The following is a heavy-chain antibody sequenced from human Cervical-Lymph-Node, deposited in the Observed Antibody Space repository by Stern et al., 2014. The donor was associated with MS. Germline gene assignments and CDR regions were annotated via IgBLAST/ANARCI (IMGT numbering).Heavy chain of an antibody. V-gene: IGHV4-30-2*01. CDR2: IYHIGST. CDR3: ARSSTVTPNAFDI. J-gene: IGHJ3*02. Sequence: QLQLQESGSGLVKPSQTLSLTCAVSGGSISSGGYSWSWIRQPPGKGLEWIGYIYHIGSTYYNPSLKSRVTISADRSKTQFPLKLSSVTAADTAVYYCARSSTVTPNAFDIWGQGTMVTVSS. CDR1: GGSISSGGYS. D-gene: IGHD4-17*01.